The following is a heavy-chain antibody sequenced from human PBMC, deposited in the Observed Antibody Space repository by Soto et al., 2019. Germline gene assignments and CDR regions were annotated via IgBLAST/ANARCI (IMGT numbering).Heavy chain of an antibody. V-gene: IGHV3-74*01. D-gene: IGHD2-8*01. CDR3: AGRDCTNGVCYFY. Sequence: GGSLRLSCAASGFAFSNYWMHWVRQRPGEGLVWVSRINGDGSTTNYADSVKGRFTISRDNAKDTLYLQMNSLTAEDTAVYYCAGRDCTNGVCYFYWGQGTLVTVSS. CDR1: GFAFSNYW. J-gene: IGHJ4*02. CDR2: INGDGSTT.